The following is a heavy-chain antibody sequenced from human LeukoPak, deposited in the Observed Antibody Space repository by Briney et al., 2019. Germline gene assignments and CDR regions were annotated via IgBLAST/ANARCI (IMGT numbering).Heavy chain of an antibody. CDR1: GFTFSSYS. Sequence: PGGSLRLSCAASGFTFSSYSMNWVRQAPGKGLEWVSSISSSSSYIYYADSVKGRFTISRDNAKNSLYLQMNSLRAEDTAVYYCARATLPGPELGYWGQGTLVTVSS. V-gene: IGHV3-21*01. CDR2: ISSSSSYI. J-gene: IGHJ4*02. CDR3: ARATLPGPELGY. D-gene: IGHD3-3*02.